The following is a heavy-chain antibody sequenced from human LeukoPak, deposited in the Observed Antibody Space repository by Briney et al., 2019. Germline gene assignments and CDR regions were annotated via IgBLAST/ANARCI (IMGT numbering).Heavy chain of an antibody. D-gene: IGHD4-23*01. Sequence: GGSLRLSCAASGFTFSIYWMHWVRQAPGKGLVWGSRINSDGSSTSYADSLRGRFTISRDNAKNTLYLQMNSLRAEDTAVYYCARGYGGITDYWGQGTLVTVSS. CDR2: INSDGSST. J-gene: IGHJ4*02. V-gene: IGHV3-74*01. CDR3: ARGYGGITDY. CDR1: GFTFSIYW.